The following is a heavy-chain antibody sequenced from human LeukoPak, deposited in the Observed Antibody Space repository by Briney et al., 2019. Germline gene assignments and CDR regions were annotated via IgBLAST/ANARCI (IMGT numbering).Heavy chain of an antibody. CDR1: RFTFSSYA. Sequence: GGSLRLSCAASRFTFSSYAMSWVRQAPGTGLEWVSAISGSGGSTYYADSVKGRFTISRDNSKNTLYLQMNSLRAEDTAVYYCAKVSVAVAGTMEWFDPWGQGTLVTVSS. V-gene: IGHV3-23*01. J-gene: IGHJ5*02. D-gene: IGHD6-19*01. CDR3: AKVSVAVAGTMEWFDP. CDR2: ISGSGGST.